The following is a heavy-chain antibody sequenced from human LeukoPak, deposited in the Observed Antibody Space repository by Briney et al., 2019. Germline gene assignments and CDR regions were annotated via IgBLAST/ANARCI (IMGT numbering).Heavy chain of an antibody. CDR3: ARPPYYDIVIGPFDS. CDR2: IWYDGSNQ. J-gene: IGHJ4*02. Sequence: GGPLRLSCVASGFTFKNNALHGLRPAPRKGQKWVAGIWYDGSNQYYADSVKGRFTISRDNSQNTLYLEMNSLRAEDTAVYYCARPPYYDIVIGPFDSWGQGTLVTVSP. D-gene: IGHD3-9*01. V-gene: IGHV3-33*01. CDR1: GFTFKNNA.